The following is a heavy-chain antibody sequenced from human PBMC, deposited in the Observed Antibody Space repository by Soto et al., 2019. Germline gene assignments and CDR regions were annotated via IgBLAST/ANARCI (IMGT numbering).Heavy chain of an antibody. J-gene: IGHJ6*02. CDR2: ISGSGGST. CDR3: AKSAAAGSRYYYYYGMDV. CDR1: GFTFSSYA. D-gene: IGHD6-13*01. Sequence: GGSLRLSCAASGFTFSSYAMSWVRQAPGKGLEWVSAISGSGGSTYYADSVKGRFTISRDNSKNTLYLQMNSLRAEDTAVYYCAKSAAAGSRYYYYYGMDVWGHGTTVTVSS. V-gene: IGHV3-23*01.